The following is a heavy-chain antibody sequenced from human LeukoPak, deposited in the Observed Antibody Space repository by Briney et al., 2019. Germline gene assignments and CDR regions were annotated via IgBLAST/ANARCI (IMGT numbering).Heavy chain of an antibody. V-gene: IGHV3-NL1*01. CDR2: IASDGDT. CDR1: GFTFSSYG. Sequence: PGGSLRLSCAASGFTFSSYGMHWVRQAPGKGLEWVSSIASDGDTFYADSVKGRFTISRDISENTLQLQMNSLRADDTAVYFCANEAHRHLDLHNWGQGALVTVSA. J-gene: IGHJ4*02. CDR3: ANEAHRHLDLHN.